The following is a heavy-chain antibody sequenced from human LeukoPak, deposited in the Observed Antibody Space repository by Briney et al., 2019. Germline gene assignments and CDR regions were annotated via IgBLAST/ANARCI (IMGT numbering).Heavy chain of an antibody. CDR3: AKGQGYGDYAFGY. V-gene: IGHV3-30*18. Sequence: GGSLRLSCAAFGFTFSGQGMHWVRQAPGKGLEWVAVISYDGSVNYYVDSVKGRFTISRDNSKNTLYLQMNSLRAEDTALYYCAKGQGYGDYAFGYRGQGTLVTVSS. J-gene: IGHJ4*02. CDR2: ISYDGSVN. D-gene: IGHD4-17*01. CDR1: GFTFSGQG.